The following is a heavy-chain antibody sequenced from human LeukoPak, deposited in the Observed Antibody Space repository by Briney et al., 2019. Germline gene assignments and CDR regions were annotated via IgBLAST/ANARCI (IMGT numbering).Heavy chain of an antibody. Sequence: GGSLRLSCAASGFTFSNYWMHWVRHAPGKGLVWVSRINSDGSSTTYADSVKGRFTISIDNAKNTLYLKMNSLRAEDTAVYYCARDYGRSRDYGMDVWGQGTTVTVSS. CDR2: INSDGSST. J-gene: IGHJ6*02. D-gene: IGHD3-10*01. V-gene: IGHV3-74*01. CDR3: ARDYGRSRDYGMDV. CDR1: GFTFSNYW.